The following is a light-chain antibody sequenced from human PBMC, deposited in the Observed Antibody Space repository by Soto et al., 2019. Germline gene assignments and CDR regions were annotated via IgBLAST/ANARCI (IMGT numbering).Light chain of an antibody. J-gene: IGKJ5*01. V-gene: IGKV3-20*01. CDR1: QSVSSSY. CDR3: QQYGSSPPIT. CDR2: GAS. Sequence: ENVLTQSPGTLSLSPGERATLSCRASQSVSSSYLAWYQQKPGQAPRLLISGASSRATGIPDRFSGSGSGTDFTLTISRLEPEDFAVYYCQQYGSSPPITFGQGTRLEIK.